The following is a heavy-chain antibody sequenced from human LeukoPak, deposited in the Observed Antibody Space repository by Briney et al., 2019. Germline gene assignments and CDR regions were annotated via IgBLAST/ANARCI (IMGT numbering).Heavy chain of an antibody. CDR3: AREAPEDYYDSSGYYFTFGFDY. J-gene: IGHJ4*02. V-gene: IGHV4-38-2*02. CDR2: IYTAGNT. D-gene: IGHD3-22*01. CDR1: GYSIATGYF. Sequence: SETLSLTCTVSGYSIATGYFWGWVRQPPGKGLEWIASIYTAGNTFYNPSLKSRVTISIQTSENQFSLKLHSVTAADTAVYYCAREAPEDYYDSSGYYFTFGFDYWGQGTLVTVSS.